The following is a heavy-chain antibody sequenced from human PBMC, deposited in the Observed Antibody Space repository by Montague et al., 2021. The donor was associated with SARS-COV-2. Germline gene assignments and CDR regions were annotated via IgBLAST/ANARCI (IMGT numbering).Heavy chain of an antibody. Sequence: TLSLTCTVLGGSISSGGYYWSWIRQHPGKGLEWIGYIYYSGSTYYNPSFKSRVTISVDTSKNQFSLKLSSVTAADTAVYYCARAFVVVIAIDAFDIWGQGTMVTVSS. J-gene: IGHJ3*02. CDR2: IYYSGST. CDR1: GGSISSGGYY. CDR3: ARAFVVVIAIDAFDI. D-gene: IGHD2-21*01. V-gene: IGHV4-31*03.